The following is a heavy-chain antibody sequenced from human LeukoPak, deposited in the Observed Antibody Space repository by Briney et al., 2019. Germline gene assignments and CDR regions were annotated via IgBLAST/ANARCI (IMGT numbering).Heavy chain of an antibody. D-gene: IGHD3-3*01. CDR2: IYYSGST. CDR3: ARDFRGGYDFWSGYYTPYYFDY. V-gene: IGHV4-39*07. J-gene: IGHJ4*02. Sequence: PSETLSLTCTVSGGSISSSSYYWGWIRQPPGKGLEWIGSIYYSGSTYYNPSLKSRVTISVDTSKNQFSLKLSSVTAADTAVYHCARDFRGGYDFWSGYYTPYYFDYWGQGTLVTVSP. CDR1: GGSISSSSYY.